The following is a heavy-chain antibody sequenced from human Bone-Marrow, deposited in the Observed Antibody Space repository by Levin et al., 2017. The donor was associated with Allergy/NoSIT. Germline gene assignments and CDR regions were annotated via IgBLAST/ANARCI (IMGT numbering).Heavy chain of an antibody. Sequence: GESLKISCAASGFTFSSYSMNWVRQAPGKGLEWVSSISSSSSYIYYADSVKGRFTISRDNAKNSLYLQMNSLRAEDTAVYYCARNVVYYDFWSGLTPFDYWGQGTLVTVSS. CDR1: GFTFSSYS. CDR2: ISSSSSYI. J-gene: IGHJ4*02. CDR3: ARNVVYYDFWSGLTPFDY. D-gene: IGHD3-3*01. V-gene: IGHV3-21*01.